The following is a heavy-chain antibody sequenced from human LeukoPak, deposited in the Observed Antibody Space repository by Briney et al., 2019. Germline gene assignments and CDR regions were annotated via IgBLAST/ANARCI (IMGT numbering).Heavy chain of an antibody. CDR2: SVPVFATT. CDR1: GVTLINHS. V-gene: IGHV1-69*13. CDR3: ARPYGSGNYINLGLDF. J-gene: IGHJ4*02. Sequence: SVKVSCKASGVTLINHSIHGVRQAPGQGLEWVGRSVPVFATTAYAQKFQGRVTITADESTSTVHMELSSLTSEDTAVYYCARPYGSGNYINLGLDFWGQGTLVTVSA. D-gene: IGHD3-10*01.